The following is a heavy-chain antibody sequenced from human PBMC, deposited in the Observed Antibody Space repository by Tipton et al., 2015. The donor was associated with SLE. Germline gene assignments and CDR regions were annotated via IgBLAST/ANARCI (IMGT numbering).Heavy chain of an antibody. D-gene: IGHD1-26*01. V-gene: IGHV1-69*01. CDR2: IIPIFGTA. CDR3: AREDLRIVVADGRLVDY. J-gene: IGHJ4*02. Sequence: QLVQSGPEVKKPGSSVKVSCKASGGTFSSYAISWVRQAPGQGLEWMGGIIPIFGTANYAQKFQGRVTSTADVSTSTAYMELSSRRSEDTAVCCCAREDLRIVVADGRLVDYWGQVTLVIVSS. CDR1: GGTFSSYA.